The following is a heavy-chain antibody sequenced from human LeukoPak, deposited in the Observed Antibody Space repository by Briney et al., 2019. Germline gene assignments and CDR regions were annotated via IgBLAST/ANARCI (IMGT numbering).Heavy chain of an antibody. CDR3: VKPPWRSLESPGGHY. CDR1: GFTFGNYE. V-gene: IGHV3-48*03. CDR2: ISNIGDII. D-gene: IGHD2-8*02. J-gene: IGHJ4*02. Sequence: GGSLRLSCAASGFTFGNYEMNWVRQAPGKGLEWIAHISNIGDIIHYADSVEGRFTISRDNAKNSLYLQMNSLRAEDTAVYYCVKPPWRSLESPGGHYWGQGTLVTVSS.